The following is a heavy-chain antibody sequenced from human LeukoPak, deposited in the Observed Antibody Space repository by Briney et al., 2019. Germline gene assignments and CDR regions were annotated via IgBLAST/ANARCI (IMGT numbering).Heavy chain of an antibody. CDR2: MNPNSGNT. CDR1: GYTFTSYD. CDR3: ARGSITGTTNDY. Sequence: ASVKVSCKXSGYTFTSYDINWVRQATGQGLEWMGWMNPNSGNTGYAQKFQGRVTMTRNTSISTAYMELSSLRSEDTAVYYCARGSITGTTNDYWGQGTLVTVSS. J-gene: IGHJ4*02. V-gene: IGHV1-8*01. D-gene: IGHD1-20*01.